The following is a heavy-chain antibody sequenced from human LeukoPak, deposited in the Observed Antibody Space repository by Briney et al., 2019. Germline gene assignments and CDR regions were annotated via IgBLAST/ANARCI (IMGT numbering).Heavy chain of an antibody. V-gene: IGHV6-1*01. CDR1: GDSVSSNSVA. Sequence: SQTLSLTCAISGDSVSSNSVAWNWIRQSPSRGLEWLGRTYYGSKWYNDYAVSVKSRITINPDTSKNQFSLHLNSVTPEDAAVYYCARGRVFDYWGQGTLVTVSS. CDR3: ARGRVFDY. CDR2: TYYGSKWYN. J-gene: IGHJ4*02.